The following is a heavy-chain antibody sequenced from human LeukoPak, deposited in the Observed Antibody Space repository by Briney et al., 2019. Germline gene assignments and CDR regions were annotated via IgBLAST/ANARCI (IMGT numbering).Heavy chain of an antibody. CDR3: ARWRGAQSEFVV. J-gene: IGHJ4*02. Sequence: QTGGSLRLSCAASGFTFNNYAMSWVRQAPGKGLEWVAHIKEGGRGTFYVDSVKGRFTGSRDDARNTVYLQMNSLRAEDTAVYYCARWRGAQSEFVVWGQGTLVTVSS. D-gene: IGHD3-3*01. CDR1: GFTFNNYA. CDR2: IKEGGRGT. V-gene: IGHV3-7*01.